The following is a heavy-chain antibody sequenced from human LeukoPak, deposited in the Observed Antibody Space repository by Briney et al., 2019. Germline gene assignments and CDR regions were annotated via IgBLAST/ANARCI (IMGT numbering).Heavy chain of an antibody. CDR2: ISAYNGNT. CDR1: GYTFTSYG. J-gene: IGHJ5*02. V-gene: IGHV1-18*01. CDR3: ARADSSSSAQGRFDP. D-gene: IGHD6-6*01. Sequence: ASVKVSCKASGYTFTSYGISWVRQAPGQGLEWMGWISAYNGNTNYAQKLQGRVTMTTDTSTSTAYMELRSLGSDDTAVYYCARADSSSSAQGRFDPWGQGTLVTVSS.